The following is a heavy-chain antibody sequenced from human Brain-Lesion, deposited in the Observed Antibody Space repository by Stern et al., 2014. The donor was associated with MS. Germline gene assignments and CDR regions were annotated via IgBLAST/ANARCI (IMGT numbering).Heavy chain of an antibody. CDR3: ATLSPGAGGNYYRHFDY. J-gene: IGHJ4*02. CDR2: FDPGDGEP. D-gene: IGHD1-26*01. Sequence: QDQLVQSGAEVKKPGASVKVSCKVSGYTLTELSMHWVRQAPRKGLEWMGGFDPGDGEPIYAQKFQGKVTMAEDTSTDTAYMELSSLRSEDTAVYYCATLSPGAGGNYYRHFDYWGQGTLVTVSS. V-gene: IGHV1-24*01. CDR1: GYTLTELS.